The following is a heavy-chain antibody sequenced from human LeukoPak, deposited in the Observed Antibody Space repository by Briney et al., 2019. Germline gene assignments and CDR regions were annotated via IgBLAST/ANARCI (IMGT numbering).Heavy chain of an antibody. CDR1: GFTFSSYA. CDR3: AKRYSGSSGLYNFDY. Sequence: GGSLRLSCAASGFTFSSYAMSWVRQAPGKGLEWVSAISGSGGSTYYADSVRGRFTISRDNSKNTLYLQMNSLRAEDTAVYYCAKRYSGSSGLYNFDYWGQGTLVTVSS. J-gene: IGHJ4*02. V-gene: IGHV3-23*01. D-gene: IGHD1-26*01. CDR2: ISGSGGST.